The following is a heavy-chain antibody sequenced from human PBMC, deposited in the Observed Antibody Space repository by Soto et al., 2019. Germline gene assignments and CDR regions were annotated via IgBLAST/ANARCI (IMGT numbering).Heavy chain of an antibody. D-gene: IGHD3-10*01. J-gene: IGHJ4*02. CDR2: INAGNGNT. V-gene: IGHV1-3*01. CDR3: ATIENYYGSGSYPGLDY. Sequence: ASVKVSCKASGYSFTNYAMHWVRQAPGQRLEWMGWINAGNGNTKYSQKFQGRVTMTEDTSTDTAYMELSSLRSEDTAVYYCATIENYYGSGSYPGLDYWGQGTLVTVSS. CDR1: GYSFTNYA.